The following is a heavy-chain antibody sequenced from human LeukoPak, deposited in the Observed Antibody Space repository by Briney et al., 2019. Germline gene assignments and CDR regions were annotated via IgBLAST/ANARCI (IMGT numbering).Heavy chain of an antibody. CDR3: ARVLWFGELLGLGAFDI. V-gene: IGHV3-7*04. CDR2: IKQDGSEK. D-gene: IGHD3-10*01. J-gene: IGHJ3*02. Sequence: GGSLRLSCAASGFTFSSYWMSLVRQAPGKGLEWVANIKQDGSEKYYVDSVKGRFTISRDNAKNSLYLQMNSLRAEDTAVYYCARVLWFGELLGLGAFDIWGQGTMVTVSS. CDR1: GFTFSSYW.